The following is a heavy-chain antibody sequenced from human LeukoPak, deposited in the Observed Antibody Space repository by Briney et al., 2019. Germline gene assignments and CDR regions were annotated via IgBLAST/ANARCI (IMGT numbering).Heavy chain of an antibody. V-gene: IGHV3-74*01. CDR3: ARDNPEYYFDY. CDR2: INSDGSST. Sequence: GGSLRLSCAASGFTFSSYWMHWVRQAPGKGLVWVSRINSDGSSTSYADSVKGRFTISRDNAKNTLYPQMNSLRADDTAVYYCARDNPEYYFDYWGQGTLVTVSS. D-gene: IGHD1-14*01. J-gene: IGHJ4*02. CDR1: GFTFSSYW.